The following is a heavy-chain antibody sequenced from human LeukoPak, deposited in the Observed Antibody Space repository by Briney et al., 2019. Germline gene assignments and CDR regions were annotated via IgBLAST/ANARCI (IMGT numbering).Heavy chain of an antibody. J-gene: IGHJ3*02. CDR1: GFTFSNYF. Sequence: GESLRLSCEASGFTFSNYFMTWVRQAPGKGLDWVANIKQDGSEKYYADSVKGRFTISRDNSKNTLFLQMGSLRAEDMAVYYCARVGDIDAFDIWGQGTMVTVSS. CDR2: IKQDGSEK. V-gene: IGHV3-7*04. CDR3: ARVGDIDAFDI. D-gene: IGHD4-17*01.